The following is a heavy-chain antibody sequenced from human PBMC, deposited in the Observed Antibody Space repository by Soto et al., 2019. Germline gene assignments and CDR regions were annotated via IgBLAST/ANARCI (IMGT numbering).Heavy chain of an antibody. J-gene: IGHJ6*02. D-gene: IGHD6-6*01. CDR2: IYYSGST. Sequence: NPSETLSLTCTVSGGSISSYYWSWIRQPPGKGLEWIGYIYYSGSTNYNPSLKSRVTISVDTSKNQFSLKLSSVTAADTAVYYCASASSSTDYGMDVWGQGTTVTVSS. CDR3: ASASSSTDYGMDV. V-gene: IGHV4-59*01. CDR1: GGSISSYY.